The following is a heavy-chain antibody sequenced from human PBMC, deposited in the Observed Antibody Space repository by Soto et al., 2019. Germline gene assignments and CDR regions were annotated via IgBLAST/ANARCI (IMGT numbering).Heavy chain of an antibody. CDR1: GYTFIIYI. CDR2: ISTYNGNT. CDR3: AREGAHSTGWYDYFDQ. D-gene: IGHD6-13*01. Sequence: VRLFKPGGRVRKPGPQVNSPCKPPGYTFIIYITTWVRQPPGQGLEWMGWISTYNGNTKYAQSLQGRVTLTRDTSTNTAFMEIRGLRSDDTAIYYCAREGAHSTGWYDYFDQWGQGTLVAVSS. V-gene: IGHV1-18*04. J-gene: IGHJ4*02.